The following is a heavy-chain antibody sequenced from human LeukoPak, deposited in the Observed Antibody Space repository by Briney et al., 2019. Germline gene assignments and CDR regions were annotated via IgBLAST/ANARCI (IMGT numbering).Heavy chain of an antibody. Sequence: SVKVSCKASGGTFSSYAISWVRLAPAQGLEWMGRIIPILGIANYAQKFQGRVTITADKSTSTAYMELSSLRSEDTAVYYCARVDTAMVIDYWGQGTLVTVSS. CDR2: IIPILGIA. D-gene: IGHD5-18*01. CDR1: GGTFSSYA. J-gene: IGHJ4*02. V-gene: IGHV1-69*04. CDR3: ARVDTAMVIDY.